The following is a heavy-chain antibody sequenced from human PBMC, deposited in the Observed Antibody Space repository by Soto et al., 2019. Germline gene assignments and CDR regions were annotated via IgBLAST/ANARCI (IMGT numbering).Heavy chain of an antibody. CDR1: GGTFSSYA. Sequence: GASVKVSCKASGGTFSSYAISWVRQAPGQGLEWMGGIIPIFGTANYAQKFQGRVTITADKSTSTAYMELSSLRSEDTAVYYCARANRPDDGYNSYAVDIWGQGTVVTVSS. CDR3: ARANRPDDGYNSYAVDI. D-gene: IGHD5-12*01. CDR2: IIPIFGTA. V-gene: IGHV1-69*06. J-gene: IGHJ3*02.